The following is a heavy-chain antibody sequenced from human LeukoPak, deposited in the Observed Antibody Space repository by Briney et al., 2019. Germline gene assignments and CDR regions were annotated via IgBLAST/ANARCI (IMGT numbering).Heavy chain of an antibody. CDR3: AKDQVACMVRADNPPFDY. J-gene: IGHJ4*02. D-gene: IGHD3-10*01. Sequence: GGSLGLSCAASGFTFSSYAMSWVRQAPGKGLEWVSAISGSGGSTYYADSVKGRFTISRDNSKNTLYLQMNSLRAEDTAVYYCAKDQVACMVRADNPPFDYWGQGTLVTVSS. CDR2: ISGSGGST. CDR1: GFTFSSYA. V-gene: IGHV3-23*01.